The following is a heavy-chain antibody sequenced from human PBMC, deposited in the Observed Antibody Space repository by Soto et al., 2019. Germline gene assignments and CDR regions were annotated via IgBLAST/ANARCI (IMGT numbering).Heavy chain of an antibody. CDR2: IWYDGSNK. Sequence: PGGSLRLSCAASGFTFSSYGMHWVRQAPGKGLEWVAVIWYDGSNKYYADSVKGRFTISRDNSKNTLYLQMNSLRAEDTAVYYCARDQKYCSGGSCYVVNFDYWGQGTLVTVSS. D-gene: IGHD2-15*01. CDR3: ARDQKYCSGGSCYVVNFDY. J-gene: IGHJ4*02. V-gene: IGHV3-33*01. CDR1: GFTFSSYG.